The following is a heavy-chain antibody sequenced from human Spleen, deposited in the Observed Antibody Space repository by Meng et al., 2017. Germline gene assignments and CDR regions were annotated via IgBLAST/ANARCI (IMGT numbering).Heavy chain of an antibody. Sequence: SETLSLTCAVYGGSFSGSYWSWIRQPPGKGLEWIGEINHSGSTNYNPSLKSRVTISVDTSKNQYSLKLTSVAAADTALYFCAREASGEYYLYGLDVWGPGTTVTVSS. CDR1: GGSFSGSY. D-gene: IGHD3-10*01. V-gene: IGHV4-34*01. CDR2: INHSGST. J-gene: IGHJ6*02. CDR3: AREASGEYYLYGLDV.